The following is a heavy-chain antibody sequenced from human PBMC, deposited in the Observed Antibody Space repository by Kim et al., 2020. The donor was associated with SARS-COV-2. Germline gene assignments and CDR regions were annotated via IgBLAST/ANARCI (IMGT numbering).Heavy chain of an antibody. V-gene: IGHV1-3*01. CDR3: AKDIGPRCDGDCYNPKRTTTNYYDYYGMDV. CDR1: GYTFTTYA. D-gene: IGHD2-21*02. CDR2: INAGKGHT. J-gene: IGHJ6*02. Sequence: ASVKVSCKTSGYTFTTYALHWVRQAPGQRLEWMGWINAGKGHTKYSQNFQGRVAFTSDTAASTAHMELSSLRSEDTAVYYCAKDIGPRCDGDCYNPKRTTTNYYDYYGMDVWGQGTTVTVSS.